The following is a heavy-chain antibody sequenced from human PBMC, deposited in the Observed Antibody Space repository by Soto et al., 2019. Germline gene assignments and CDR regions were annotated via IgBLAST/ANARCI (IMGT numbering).Heavy chain of an antibody. V-gene: IGHV4-4*02. CDR1: GSALTKNNG. CDR2: IYRTGST. CDR3: ASRDPGTSVDY. Sequence: SETLSVPCAFPGSALTKNNGWTGVRQHPGQGLEWIGEIYRTGSTNYNPSLKSRVTISLDKSENQFSLKVTSLTAADTAVYYCASRDPGTSVDYWGQGTGVNVS. J-gene: IGHJ4*02. D-gene: IGHD1-7*01.